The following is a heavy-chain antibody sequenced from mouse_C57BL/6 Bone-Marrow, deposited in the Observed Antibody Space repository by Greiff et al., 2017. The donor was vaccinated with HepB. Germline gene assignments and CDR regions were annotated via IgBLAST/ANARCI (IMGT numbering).Heavy chain of an antibody. CDR3: ARSDQGQLRPHYYAMDY. J-gene: IGHJ4*01. CDR2: IDPSDSYT. CDR1: GYTFTSYW. D-gene: IGHD3-2*02. V-gene: IGHV1-50*01. Sequence: VQLQQPGAELVKPGASVKLSCKASGYTFTSYWMQWVKQRPGQGLEWIGEIDPSDSYTNYNQKFKGKATLTVDTSSSTAYMQLSSLTSEDSAVYYCARSDQGQLRPHYYAMDYWGQGTSVTVSS.